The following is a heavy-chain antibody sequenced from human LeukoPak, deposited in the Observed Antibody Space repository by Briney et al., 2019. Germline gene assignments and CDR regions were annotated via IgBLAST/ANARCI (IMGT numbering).Heavy chain of an antibody. D-gene: IGHD2-2*01. CDR1: GGSTSSGGYC. Sequence: SQTLSLTCTVSGGSTSSGGYCWSWIRQPPGKGLESIGYIYHSGSTYYNPSLKSRVTISVDRSKNQFSLKLSSVTAADTAVYYCARDLYCSSTSCYRSDIWGQGTMVTVSS. V-gene: IGHV4-30-2*01. CDR3: ARDLYCSSTSCYRSDI. J-gene: IGHJ3*02. CDR2: IYHSGST.